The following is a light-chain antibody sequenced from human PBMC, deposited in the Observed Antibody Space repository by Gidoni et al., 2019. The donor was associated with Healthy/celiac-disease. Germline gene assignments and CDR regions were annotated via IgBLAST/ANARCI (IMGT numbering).Light chain of an antibody. CDR3: QQSYSTPRT. J-gene: IGKJ1*01. Sequence: DLQMTQSPSSLSASVGDRVTITCRASQSISSYLNWYQQKPGKAPKLLIYAASSLQSGVPSRFSGSGSGTDFTLTISSLQPEDVATYYCQQSYSTPRTSGQXTKVEIK. CDR1: QSISSY. V-gene: IGKV1-39*01. CDR2: AAS.